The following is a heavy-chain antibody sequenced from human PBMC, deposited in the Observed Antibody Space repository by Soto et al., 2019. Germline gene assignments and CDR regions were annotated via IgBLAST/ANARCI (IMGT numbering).Heavy chain of an antibody. Sequence: SVKVSCKASGGTFSSYAISWVRQAPGQGLEWMGGIIPIFGTANYAQKLQGRVTMTTDTSTSIAYMELRSLRSDDTAVYYCARESNGDYAGYWGQGTLVTVSS. CDR1: GGTFSSYA. D-gene: IGHD4-17*01. CDR3: ARESNGDYAGY. V-gene: IGHV1-69*05. J-gene: IGHJ4*02. CDR2: IIPIFGTA.